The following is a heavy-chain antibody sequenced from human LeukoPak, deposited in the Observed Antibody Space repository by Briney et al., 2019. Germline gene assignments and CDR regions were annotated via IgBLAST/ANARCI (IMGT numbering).Heavy chain of an antibody. D-gene: IGHD6-19*01. J-gene: IGHJ4*02. Sequence: PGGSLRLSCAASGFIFRDWWMGWVRQAPGKGLEWVASIKKDGSEKYYVDSVKGRFSISRDNAKNSLYLQMNSLRAEDTAVYYCASQTPRRLPIAVADYFDYWGQGALVTVSS. CDR3: ASQTPRRLPIAVADYFDY. CDR2: IKKDGSEK. CDR1: GFIFRDWW. V-gene: IGHV3-7*02.